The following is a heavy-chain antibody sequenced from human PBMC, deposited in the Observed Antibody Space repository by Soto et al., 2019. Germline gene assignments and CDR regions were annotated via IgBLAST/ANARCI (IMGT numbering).Heavy chain of an antibody. CDR3: ARVGVPAATEL. Sequence: PSETLSLTCTVSGASISSSYWSWIRQSPERGLEWIAYVYHTGATNYNPSLKSRVTISLDTSKGQFSLKLSSVTAADTAVYYCARVGVPAATELWGQGTLVTVSS. CDR1: GASISSSY. D-gene: IGHD2-2*01. J-gene: IGHJ4*02. CDR2: VYHTGAT. V-gene: IGHV4-59*12.